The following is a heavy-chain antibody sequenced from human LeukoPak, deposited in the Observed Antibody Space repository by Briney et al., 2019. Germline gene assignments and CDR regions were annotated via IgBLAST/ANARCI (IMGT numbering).Heavy chain of an antibody. CDR1: GYTFTGYY. D-gene: IGHD4-23*01. Sequence: EASVKVSCKASGYTFTGYYMHWVRQAPGQGLEWMGWINPNSGGTNYAQKFQGRVTMTRDTSISTAYMELRSLRSDDTAVYYCAREPNDYGGNSEPDYWGQGTLVTVSS. J-gene: IGHJ4*02. V-gene: IGHV1-2*02. CDR2: INPNSGGT. CDR3: AREPNDYGGNSEPDY.